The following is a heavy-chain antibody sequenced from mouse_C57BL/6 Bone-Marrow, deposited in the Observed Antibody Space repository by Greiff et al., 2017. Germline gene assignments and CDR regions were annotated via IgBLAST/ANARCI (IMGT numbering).Heavy chain of an antibody. J-gene: IGHJ3*01. CDR1: GYTFTSYW. Sequence: VQLQQPGAELVKPGASVKMSCKASGYTFTSYWITWVKQRPGQGLEWIGDIYPGSGSTNYNEKFKSKATLTVDTSSSTAYMQLSSLTSEDSAVYYCARRYYYGSSSAWFAYWGQGTLVTVSA. CDR3: ARRYYYGSSSAWFAY. D-gene: IGHD1-1*01. V-gene: IGHV1-55*01. CDR2: IYPGSGST.